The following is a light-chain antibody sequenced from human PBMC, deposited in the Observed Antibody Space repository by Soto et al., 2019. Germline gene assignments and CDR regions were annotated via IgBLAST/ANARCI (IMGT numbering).Light chain of an antibody. Sequence: QSVLTQPPSVSGSPGQSVAISCTGTSSGVGSSNGVSWYQQPPGTAPKLMVYDVSNRPSGVPDRFSGSKSGNTAPLTFSGLQAEDEADYYCSSYTTSSTYVFGTGTKVTVL. J-gene: IGLJ1*01. V-gene: IGLV2-18*02. CDR1: SSGVGSSNG. CDR2: DVS. CDR3: SSYTTSSTYV.